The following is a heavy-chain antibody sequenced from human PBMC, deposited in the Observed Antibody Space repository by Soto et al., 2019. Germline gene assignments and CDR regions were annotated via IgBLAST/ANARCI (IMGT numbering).Heavy chain of an antibody. J-gene: IGHJ3*02. D-gene: IGHD3-9*01. CDR1: GYTFTSYA. CDR3: AIAGHYAVLTGYYTGAFDI. CDR2: INAGNGNT. Sequence: QVQLVQSGAEVKKPGASVKVSCKASGYTFTSYAMHWVRQAPGQRLAWLGWINAGNGNTKYSQKFQGRVTITRDTTAITAYMELSSLRSEDTAVYYCAIAGHYAVLTGYYTGAFDIWGQGTMVTVSS. V-gene: IGHV1-3*01.